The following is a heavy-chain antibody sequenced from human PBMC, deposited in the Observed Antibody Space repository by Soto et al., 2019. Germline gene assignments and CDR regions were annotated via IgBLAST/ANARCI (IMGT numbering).Heavy chain of an antibody. J-gene: IGHJ6*02. CDR1: GFTFSSYG. Sequence: QVQLVESGGGVVQPGRSRRLSCAASGFTFSSYGMHWVRQAPGMGLEWVAVISYDGSNKYYADSVKGRFTISRDNSKNTLYLQMNSLRAEDTAVYYCAKDRPSGSRPYYYGMDVWGQGTTVTVSS. CDR3: AKDRPSGSRPYYYGMDV. D-gene: IGHD1-26*01. V-gene: IGHV3-30*18. CDR2: ISYDGSNK.